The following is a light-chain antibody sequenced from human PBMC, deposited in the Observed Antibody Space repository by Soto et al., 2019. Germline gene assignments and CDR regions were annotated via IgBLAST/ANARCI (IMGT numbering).Light chain of an antibody. CDR1: QTIRSW. J-gene: IGKJ1*01. CDR2: KAS. Sequence: DIQMTQSPSTLSASVGDRVTITCRASQTIRSWLAWYQQKPGKAPKLLIYKASTLKNGVPSRFRGRGSGTEFTLTISSLQPDDSATYYCQHYNSYSEAFGQGTKVDI. CDR3: QHYNSYSEA. V-gene: IGKV1-5*03.